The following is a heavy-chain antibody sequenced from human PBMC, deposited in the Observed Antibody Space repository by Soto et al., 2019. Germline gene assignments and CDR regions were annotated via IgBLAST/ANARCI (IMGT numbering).Heavy chain of an antibody. CDR1: GYTFIRSR. V-gene: IGHV1-18*01. D-gene: IGHD3-10*01. J-gene: IGHJ6*02. CDR2: ISGHNGNP. CDR3: AREYYYGSGSYFSPSNFGMDV. Sequence: VASLNVSCKTSGYTFIRSRDSRVRQEPGRGLERMGWISGHNGNPNYAQIFQDRVTMTTDTSTSTVYMELRSLRSDDTAVYYCAREYYYGSGSYFSPSNFGMDVWGQGT.